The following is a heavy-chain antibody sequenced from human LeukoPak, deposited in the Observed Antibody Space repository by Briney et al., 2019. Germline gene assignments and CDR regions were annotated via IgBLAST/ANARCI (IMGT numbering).Heavy chain of an antibody. CDR2: INHSGST. D-gene: IGHD5-18*01. Sequence: PSETESLSCAVYGGSFSGYYGSWIRQPPGKGLEWIGEINHSGSTNYNPSLKSRVTISVDTSKNQFSLKLSSVTAADTAVYYCAAAQGRGYSYGYRYWGQGTLVTVSS. V-gene: IGHV4-34*01. CDR1: GGSFSGYY. J-gene: IGHJ4*02. CDR3: AAAQGRGYSYGYRY.